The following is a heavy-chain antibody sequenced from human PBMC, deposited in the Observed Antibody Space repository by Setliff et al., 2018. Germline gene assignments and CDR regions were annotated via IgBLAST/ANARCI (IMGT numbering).Heavy chain of an antibody. CDR3: AREPTRTGGFYYLDV. CDR1: GGSISGYY. V-gene: IGHV4-59*01. Sequence: PSETLSLTCTVSGGSISGYYWSWIRQPPGKELEWIGYIYYTGTTNYNPSLKSRVTISVDTSKNQFSLKLSSVTAADTALYYCAREPTRTGGFYYLDVWGEGTTVTVSS. CDR2: IYYTGTT. D-gene: IGHD2-2*01. J-gene: IGHJ6*03.